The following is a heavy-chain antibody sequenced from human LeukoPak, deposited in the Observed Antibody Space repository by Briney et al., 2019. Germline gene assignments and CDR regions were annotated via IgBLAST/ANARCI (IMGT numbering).Heavy chain of an antibody. CDR2: IRQDGSDK. CDR3: ARDLFLSGILAAGVFDY. CDR1: GFTFSNYW. D-gene: IGHD3-10*01. Sequence: GGSLRLSCAASGFTFSNYWMSWVRQAPGKGLEWVANIRQDGSDKYYMESVKGRFTISRDNANSSLYLQMNSLRAEDTAVYYCARDLFLSGILAAGVFDYWGQGTLVTVSS. V-gene: IGHV3-7*01. J-gene: IGHJ4*02.